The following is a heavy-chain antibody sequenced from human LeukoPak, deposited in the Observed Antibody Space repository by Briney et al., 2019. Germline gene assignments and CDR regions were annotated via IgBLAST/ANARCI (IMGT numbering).Heavy chain of an antibody. Sequence: GGSLRLSCEGSAFIFSGHWMNWVRQTPGKGLEWVASIKEDGSERQYVDSVKGRFSISRDNTKGSLFLQLNSLRAEDTAVYYCAREYYDFWSGYSYYYYYGMDVWGQGTTVTVSS. CDR2: IKEDGSER. V-gene: IGHV3-7*03. CDR1: AFIFSGHW. J-gene: IGHJ6*02. D-gene: IGHD3-3*01. CDR3: AREYYDFWSGYSYYYYYGMDV.